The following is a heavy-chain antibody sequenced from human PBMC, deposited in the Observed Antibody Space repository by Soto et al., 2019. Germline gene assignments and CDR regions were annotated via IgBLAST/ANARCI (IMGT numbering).Heavy chain of an antibody. CDR2: TYYRSKWYN. CDR3: ARGRGYSSGWYGRRDVFAI. J-gene: IGHJ3*02. Sequence: LSCSISGDSVSSNSAAWNWIRQSPSRGLEWLGRTYYRSKWYNHYAVAVNSRITITPDTSKNQFSLQLNSVTPEDTTVYYCARGRGYSSGWYGRRDVFAIPGQRTMVTGSS. V-gene: IGHV6-1*01. D-gene: IGHD6-19*01. CDR1: GDSVSSNSAA.